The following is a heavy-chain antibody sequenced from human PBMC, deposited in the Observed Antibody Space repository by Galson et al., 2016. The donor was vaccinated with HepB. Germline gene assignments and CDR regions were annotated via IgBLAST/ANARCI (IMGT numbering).Heavy chain of an antibody. J-gene: IGHJ4*02. Sequence: PALVTPTQTLTLTCTVSGFSVSDSGLGVGWIRQPPGKALEWLAVIYWDDDKRYNPSLRDRLAITKDTSKNQIVLTMSNMDPVDTGTYYCAQRRVELWQYNLGGQGTRVAVSS. CDR3: AQRRVELWQYNL. V-gene: IGHV2-5*02. CDR2: IYWDDDK. D-gene: IGHD1-1*01. CDR1: GFSVSDSGLG.